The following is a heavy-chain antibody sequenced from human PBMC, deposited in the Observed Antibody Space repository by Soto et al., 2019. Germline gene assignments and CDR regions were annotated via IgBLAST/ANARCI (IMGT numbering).Heavy chain of an antibody. V-gene: IGHV3-74*01. CDR1: GFTFSSFW. CDR2: ANPDGSYT. Sequence: EVQLVESGGGLVQPGGSLRLSCATSGFTFSSFWMHWVRQAPGKGLEWVSRANPDGSYTSYADSVKGRFTVSRDNSKNTLYLQMDSLRAEDTAVYFCAKEVDDYYDSSHNLDCWGRGTLVTVSS. CDR3: AKEVDDYYDSSHNLDC. D-gene: IGHD3-22*01. J-gene: IGHJ4*02.